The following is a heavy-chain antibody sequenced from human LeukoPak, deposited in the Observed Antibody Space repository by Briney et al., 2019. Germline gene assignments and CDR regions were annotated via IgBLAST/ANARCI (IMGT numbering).Heavy chain of an antibody. CDR1: GGSFSGYY. CDR2: INNSGST. V-gene: IGHV4-34*01. Sequence: SETLSLTCAVYGGSFSGYYWSWIRQPPGKGLEWIGEINNSGSTNYNPSLKIRVTISVDTSKNQVSLKLSSVTAADTAVYYCARGNSAYYYDSSGSGDAFDIWGQGTMVTVSS. CDR3: ARGNSAYYYDSSGSGDAFDI. J-gene: IGHJ3*02. D-gene: IGHD3-22*01.